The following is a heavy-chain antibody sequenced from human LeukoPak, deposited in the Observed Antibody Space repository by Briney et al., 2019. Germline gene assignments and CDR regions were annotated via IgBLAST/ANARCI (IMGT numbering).Heavy chain of an antibody. CDR1: GYTFTGYY. J-gene: IGHJ6*03. D-gene: IGHD4-17*01. CDR3: ARDGGAVTTSLNYYYYMDV. CDR2: INPNSGGT. V-gene: IGHV1-2*02. Sequence: ASVKVSCKASGYTFTGYYMHWVRQAPGQGLEWMGWINPNSGGTNYAQKFQGRVTMTRDTSISTAYMELSRLRSDDTAVYYCARDGGAVTTSLNYYYYMDVWGKGTTVTVSS.